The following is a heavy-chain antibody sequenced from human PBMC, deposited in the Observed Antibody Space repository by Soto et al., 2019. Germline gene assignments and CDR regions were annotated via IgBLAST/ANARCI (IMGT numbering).Heavy chain of an antibody. CDR2: IYYSGST. D-gene: IGHD2-2*01. Sequence: SSETLSLTCTVSGGSISSYYWSWIRQPPGKGLEWIGYIYYSGSTNYNPSLKSRVTISVDTSKNQFSLKLSSVTAADTAVYYCARLGYCSSTSCYEGRYYFDYWGQGTLVTVSS. J-gene: IGHJ4*02. V-gene: IGHV4-59*08. CDR3: ARLGYCSSTSCYEGRYYFDY. CDR1: GGSISSYY.